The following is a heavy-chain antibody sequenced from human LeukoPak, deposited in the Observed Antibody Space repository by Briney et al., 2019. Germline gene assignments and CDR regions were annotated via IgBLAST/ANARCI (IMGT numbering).Heavy chain of an antibody. D-gene: IGHD3-22*01. CDR3: AADFGDYYDSSGYYPLDY. V-gene: IGHV1-58*02. J-gene: IGHJ4*02. Sequence: ASVKVSCKASGYTFTSYGISWVRQARGQRLEWIGWIVVGSGNTNYAQKFQERVTITRDMSTSTAYMELSSLRSEDTAVYYCAADFGDYYDSSGYYPLDYWGQGTLVTVSS. CDR1: GYTFTSYG. CDR2: IVVGSGNT.